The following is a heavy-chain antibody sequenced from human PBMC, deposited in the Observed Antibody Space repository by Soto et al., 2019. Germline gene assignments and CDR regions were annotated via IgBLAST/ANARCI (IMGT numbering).Heavy chain of an antibody. J-gene: IGHJ6*02. CDR2: ISAYNGNT. CDR3: ARFGVPAAMGDYYYGMDV. Sequence: GASVKVSCKASGYTFTSYGISWVRQAPGQGLEWMGWISAYNGNTNYAQKLQGRVTMTTDTSTSTAYMELRSLRSDDTAVYYCARFGVPAAMGDYYYGMDVWGQGTTVTVSS. D-gene: IGHD2-2*01. V-gene: IGHV1-18*01. CDR1: GYTFTSYG.